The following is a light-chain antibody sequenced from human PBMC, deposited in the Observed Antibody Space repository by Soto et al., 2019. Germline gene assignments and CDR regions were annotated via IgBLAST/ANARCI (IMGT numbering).Light chain of an antibody. V-gene: IGLV4-69*01. Sequence: QSVLTQSPSASASLGASVKLTCTLSSGHSTYAIAWHQQQPEKGPRYLMKVNSDGSHIKGDGIPDRFSGSSSGAERYLTIPWLHSGDEADYYCPTWGPGISVVFGRGTKVTVL. CDR1: SGHSTYA. CDR3: PTWGPGISVV. J-gene: IGLJ2*01. CDR2: VNSDGSH.